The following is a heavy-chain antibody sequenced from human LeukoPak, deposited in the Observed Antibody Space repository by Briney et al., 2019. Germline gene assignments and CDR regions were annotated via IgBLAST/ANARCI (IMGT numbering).Heavy chain of an antibody. J-gene: IGHJ4*02. V-gene: IGHV3-11*01. CDR2: ITDSGNMR. CDR1: GFTFSDYY. Sequence: PGGSLRLSCAASGFTFSDYYMSWVRQAPGKGVEWLSYITDSGNMRYYADSVKGRFTISRDNANDSLYLQMNSLRAEDTAVYYCVRKLGDYYFDHWGQGTLVTVSS. D-gene: IGHD7-27*01. CDR3: VRKLGDYYFDH.